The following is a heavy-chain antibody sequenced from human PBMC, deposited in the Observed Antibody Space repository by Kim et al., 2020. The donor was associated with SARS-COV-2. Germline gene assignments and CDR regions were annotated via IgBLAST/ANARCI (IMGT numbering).Heavy chain of an antibody. CDR3: ARHHTGGGRPRIAADVNWFDP. J-gene: IGHJ5*02. CDR1: GDSISSSSYS. Sequence: SETLSLTCTVPGDSISSSSYSWGWIRQPPGKGLEWIGSIYYSGSTYYNPSLKSRVTISVDTSKNQFSLQLYSVTAADTALYYCARHHTGGGRPRIAADVNWFDPWGQGTLVTVSS. D-gene: IGHD6-13*01. V-gene: IGHV4-39*01. CDR2: IYYSGST.